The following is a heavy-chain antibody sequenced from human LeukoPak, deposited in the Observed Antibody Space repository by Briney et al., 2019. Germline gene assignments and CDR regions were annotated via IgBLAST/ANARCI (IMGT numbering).Heavy chain of an antibody. J-gene: IGHJ3*02. CDR2: ISAYNGNT. D-gene: IGHD1-26*01. CDR3: ARSRKWELHGTDAFDI. V-gene: IGHV1-18*01. Sequence: ASVKVSCKXSGYTFTNDGINWVRQAPGQGLEWMGWISAYNGNTKYAQKLQGRVTMTTDTPTSTAYMELRSLRSDDTAVYYCARSRKWELHGTDAFDIWGQGTMVTVSS. CDR1: GYTFTNDG.